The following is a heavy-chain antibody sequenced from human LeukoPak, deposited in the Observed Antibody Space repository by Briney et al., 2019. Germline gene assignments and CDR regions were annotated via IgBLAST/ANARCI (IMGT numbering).Heavy chain of an antibody. J-gene: IGHJ6*02. Sequence: GGSLRLSCAASGFTFSTYWMNWVRQTPGKGLEWVANIRQDGSQIYYVDSVKGRFIISRDNAKNSLYLQMNGLRVEDTAVYYCARVAAYGMDVWGQGTTVTVSS. D-gene: IGHD6-13*01. V-gene: IGHV3-7*05. CDR2: IRQDGSQI. CDR1: GFTFSTYW. CDR3: ARVAAYGMDV.